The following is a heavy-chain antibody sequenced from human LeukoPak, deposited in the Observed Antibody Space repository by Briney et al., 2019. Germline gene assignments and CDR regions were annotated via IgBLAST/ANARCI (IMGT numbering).Heavy chain of an antibody. Sequence: AGGSLRLSCAAPGFTFSSYGMHWVRQAPGKGLEWVAVISYDGSNKYYADSVKGRFTISRDNSKNTLYLQMNSLRAEDTAVYYCANLYGDTAMVSPRYYYGMDVWGQGTTVTVSS. CDR3: ANLYGDTAMVSPRYYYGMDV. CDR2: ISYDGSNK. J-gene: IGHJ6*02. CDR1: GFTFSSYG. D-gene: IGHD5-18*01. V-gene: IGHV3-30*18.